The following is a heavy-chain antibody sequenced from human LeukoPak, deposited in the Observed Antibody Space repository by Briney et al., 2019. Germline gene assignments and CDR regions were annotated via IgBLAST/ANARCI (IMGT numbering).Heavy chain of an antibody. V-gene: IGHV4-31*03. CDR3: ARGSSGYSFNWFDP. Sequence: SETLSLTCTVSGGSISSGGSYWSWFRQHPGRGLEWIGYIYDSGSTFYTPSPKSRVTMSVDTSKNQFSLKLSSVTAADTAVYYCARGSSGYSFNWFDPWGQGTLVTVSS. J-gene: IGHJ5*02. D-gene: IGHD3-22*01. CDR2: IYDSGST. CDR1: GGSISSGGSY.